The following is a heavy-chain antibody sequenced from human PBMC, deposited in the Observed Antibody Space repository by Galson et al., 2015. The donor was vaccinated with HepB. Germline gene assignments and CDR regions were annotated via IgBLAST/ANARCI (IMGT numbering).Heavy chain of an antibody. D-gene: IGHD4-23*01. Sequence: SLRLSCAASGFTFSDYYMSWIRQTPGKGLEWLSYISSSSGTYTNYADSVKGRLTISRDNAENSLYLQMSSLRAEDTAVYYCARVADSHYGGHTHFDSWGQGTLVTVSA. V-gene: IGHV3-11*06. CDR1: GFTFSDYY. J-gene: IGHJ4*02. CDR2: ISSSSGTYT. CDR3: ARVADSHYGGHTHFDS.